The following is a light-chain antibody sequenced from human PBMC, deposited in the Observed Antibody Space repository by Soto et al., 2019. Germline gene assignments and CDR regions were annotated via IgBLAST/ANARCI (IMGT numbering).Light chain of an antibody. CDR3: SSYTSDSTHV. J-gene: IGLJ1*01. CDR1: SSDVGGYDY. V-gene: IGLV2-14*01. Sequence: QSALTQPASVSGSPGQSITISCIGTSSDVGGYDYVSWYQQIPGKAPKLIIYEVINRPSGVSSRFSGSKSGNTASLTISGLQAEDEADYHCSSYTSDSTHVFGSGTKVTVL. CDR2: EVI.